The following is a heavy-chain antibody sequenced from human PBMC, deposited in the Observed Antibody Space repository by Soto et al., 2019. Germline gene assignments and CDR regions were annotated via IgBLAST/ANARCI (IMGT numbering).Heavy chain of an antibody. CDR3: ARGAFCRAAPGCRDIDV. V-gene: IGHV1-18*01. J-gene: IGHJ6*02. D-gene: IGHD3-3*02. CDR1: GDSFISHS. Sequence: ASVKVSCKSSGDSFISHSITWVRQAPGQGLEWMGRISAYKGNTNYAQKLQGRVTMTTDTSTSTAYRELRRLKSGDTAVYYCARGAFCRAAPGCRDIDVWGQGTPVTVSS. CDR2: ISAYKGNT.